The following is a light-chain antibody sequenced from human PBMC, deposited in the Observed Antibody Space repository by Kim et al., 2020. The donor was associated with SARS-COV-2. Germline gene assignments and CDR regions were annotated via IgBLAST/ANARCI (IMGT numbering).Light chain of an antibody. CDR1: HSLSSF. J-gene: IGKJ1*01. CDR3: QQSYSTPWT. V-gene: IGKV1-39*01. Sequence: ASIGDRVTITCRASHSLSSFLNWYQQKPGKAPRLLIYAASNLQSGVPSRFSGSGSGTDFTLSISSLQPEDSATYYCQQSYSTPWTFGPGTKVDIK. CDR2: AAS.